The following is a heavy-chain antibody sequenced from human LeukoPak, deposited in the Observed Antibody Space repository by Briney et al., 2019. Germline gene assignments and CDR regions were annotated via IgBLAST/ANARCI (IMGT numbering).Heavy chain of an antibody. Sequence: SETLSLTCAVYGGSFSGYYWSWIRQPPGKGLEWFGEINHSGSTNYNPSLKSRVTISVDTSKNQFSLKLSSVTAADTAVYYCARWRTRWLHPSGFDYWGQGTLVTVSS. V-gene: IGHV4-34*01. J-gene: IGHJ4*02. CDR3: ARWRTRWLHPSGFDY. CDR2: INHSGST. CDR1: GGSFSGYY. D-gene: IGHD5-24*01.